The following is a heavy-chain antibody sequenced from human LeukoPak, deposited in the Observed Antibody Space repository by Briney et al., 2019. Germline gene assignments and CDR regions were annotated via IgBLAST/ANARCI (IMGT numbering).Heavy chain of an antibody. CDR2: INPNSGGT. D-gene: IGHD3-22*01. CDR1: GYTFTGYY. Sequence: ASVKVSCKASGYTFTGYYMHWVRQAPGQGLEWMGWINPNSGGTNYAQKFQGRVTMTRDTSISTAYMELSRLRSDDTAVYYCAREDMIVWGDGMDVWGQGTTVTVSS. J-gene: IGHJ6*02. CDR3: AREDMIVWGDGMDV. V-gene: IGHV1-2*02.